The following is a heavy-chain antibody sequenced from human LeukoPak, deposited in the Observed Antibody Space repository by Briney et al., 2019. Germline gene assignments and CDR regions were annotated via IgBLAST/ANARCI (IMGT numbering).Heavy chain of an antibody. CDR2: INRSVST. J-gene: IGHJ4*02. V-gene: IGHV4-34*01. Sequence: PSETLSLTCAVYGGSFSGYYWGWISQPPGKGLEWIGEINRSVSTNYNPSLKSRDTISVDTSKNQFSLKLSSVTAADTAVYYCARGPGSPIGDPEYYFDFWGKGTLVTVSS. CDR1: GGSFSGYY. CDR3: ARGPGSPIGDPEYYFDF. D-gene: IGHD1-14*01.